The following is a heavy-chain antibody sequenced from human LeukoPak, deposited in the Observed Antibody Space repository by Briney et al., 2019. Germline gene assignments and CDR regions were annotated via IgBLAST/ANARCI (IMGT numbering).Heavy chain of an antibody. J-gene: IGHJ4*02. Sequence: PGGSLRLSCAASGFSFSSYWMHWVRQAPGKGLVWVSRISSDGSIINYADSVKGRFTISRDNAKNSLYLQMNSLRAEDTALYYCAKDIGYDSSGYFAFDYWGQGTLVTVSS. V-gene: IGHV3-74*01. D-gene: IGHD3-22*01. CDR1: GFSFSSYW. CDR2: ISSDGSII. CDR3: AKDIGYDSSGYFAFDY.